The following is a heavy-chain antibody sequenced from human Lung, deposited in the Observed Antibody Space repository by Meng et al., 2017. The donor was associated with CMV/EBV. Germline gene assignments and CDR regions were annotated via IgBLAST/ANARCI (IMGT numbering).Heavy chain of an antibody. CDR3: AKDSSRSTWYGPDQHHVLDV. V-gene: IGHV3-33*06. CDR1: GFTFSSYG. Sequence: GGSXRLXCGASGFTFSSYGMHWVRQAPGKGLEWVALIWYAGSNKNYADSVKGRFSISRDYSKSTLYLQMNSLRVEDTDVYYCAKDSSRSTWYGPDQHHVLDVXGQGXAVTV. D-gene: IGHD6-13*01. CDR2: IWYAGSNK. J-gene: IGHJ6*02.